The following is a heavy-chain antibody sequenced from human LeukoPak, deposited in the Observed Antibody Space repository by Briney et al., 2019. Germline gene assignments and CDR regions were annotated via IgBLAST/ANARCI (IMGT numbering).Heavy chain of an antibody. Sequence: QPGGSLRLSCAASGFTFSSYAMSWVREAPGRGLEWGSSLRGSGETFYANSVKPRFTLSTDDSTNTVYLQLNTLRAEDTAVYYCAKASWVPNADAALWGQGTVVTVSS. D-gene: IGHD1-1*01. CDR3: AKASWVPNADAAL. CDR1: GFTFSSYA. V-gene: IGHV3-23*01. J-gene: IGHJ4*02. CDR2: LRGSGET.